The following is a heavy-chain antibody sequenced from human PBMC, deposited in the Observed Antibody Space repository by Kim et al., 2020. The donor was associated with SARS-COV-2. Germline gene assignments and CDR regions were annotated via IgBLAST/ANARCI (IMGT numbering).Heavy chain of an antibody. J-gene: IGHJ4*02. Sequence: LQGRVTMTTDTSTSTAYMELRSLRSDDTAVYYCARGRGSSFSARALSFDYWGQGTLVTVSS. D-gene: IGHD6-13*01. V-gene: IGHV1-18*01. CDR3: ARGRGSSFSARALSFDY.